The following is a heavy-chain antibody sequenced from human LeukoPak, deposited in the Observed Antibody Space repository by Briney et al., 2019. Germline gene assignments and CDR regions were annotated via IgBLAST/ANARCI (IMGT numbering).Heavy chain of an antibody. J-gene: IGHJ4*02. D-gene: IGHD1-26*01. Sequence: ASVKASCKASGYTFTGYYMHWVRQAPGQGLEWMGWINPNSGGTNYAQKFQGRVTMTRDTSISTAYMELSRLRSDDTAVYYCARDFGWTWELPRAPDYWGQGTLVTVSS. CDR1: GYTFTGYY. CDR3: ARDFGWTWELPRAPDY. V-gene: IGHV1-2*02. CDR2: INPNSGGT.